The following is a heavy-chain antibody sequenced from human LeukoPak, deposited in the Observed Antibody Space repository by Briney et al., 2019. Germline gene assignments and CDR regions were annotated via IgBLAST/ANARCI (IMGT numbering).Heavy chain of an antibody. Sequence: SETLSLTCTVSGGSISSSSYYWGWIRQPPGKGLEWIGSIYYSGSTYYNPSLKSRVTISVDTSKNQFSLKLSSVTAADTAVYYCAREVRGVMMRRESRDGYWGQGTLVTVSS. J-gene: IGHJ4*02. CDR3: AREVRGVMMRRESRDGY. CDR2: IYYSGST. CDR1: GGSISSSSYY. D-gene: IGHD3-10*01. V-gene: IGHV4-39*07.